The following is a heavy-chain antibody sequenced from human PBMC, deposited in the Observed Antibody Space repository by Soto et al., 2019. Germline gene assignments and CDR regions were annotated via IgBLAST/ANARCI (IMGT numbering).Heavy chain of an antibody. CDR1: GGSMSSHY. V-gene: IGHV4-59*11. J-gene: IGHJ4*02. CDR3: ARADPDASVGY. CDR2: ISYSGST. D-gene: IGHD3-16*01. Sequence: PSETLSLTCTVSGGSMSSHYWTWLRQPPGKGLEWIGYISYSGSTYYNPSLKSRVTISADTSRNQFSLKLSSVIAADTAVYHCARADPDASVGYWGQGTLVTVSS.